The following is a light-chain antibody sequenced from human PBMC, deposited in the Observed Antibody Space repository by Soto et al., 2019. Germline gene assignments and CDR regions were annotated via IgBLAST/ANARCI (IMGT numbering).Light chain of an antibody. V-gene: IGKV3-11*01. CDR2: DTS. CDR1: ETIYSF. Sequence: EIVLTQSPATLSLSPGERATLSCRASETIYSFLAWYQQKPGQAPSLLIYDTSNRATGIPARFSGSGFGTDFTLTISSLEPEDFAVYYCQQRGDWPLTFGQGTKLDIK. J-gene: IGKJ2*01. CDR3: QQRGDWPLT.